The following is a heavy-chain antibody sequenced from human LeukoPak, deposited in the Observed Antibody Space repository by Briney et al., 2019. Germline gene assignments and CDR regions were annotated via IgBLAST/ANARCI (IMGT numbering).Heavy chain of an antibody. CDR3: ARILHPHSTSWFIDY. CDR1: GGSISSYY. Sequence: SETLSLTCTVSGGSISSYYWSWIRQPPGKGLEWIGYIYCSGSTNYNPSLKSRVTISVDTSKNQFSLRLRSVTAADTAVYYCARILHPHSTSWFIDYWGQGTLVTVSS. CDR2: IYCSGST. V-gene: IGHV4-59*01. D-gene: IGHD6-13*01. J-gene: IGHJ4*02.